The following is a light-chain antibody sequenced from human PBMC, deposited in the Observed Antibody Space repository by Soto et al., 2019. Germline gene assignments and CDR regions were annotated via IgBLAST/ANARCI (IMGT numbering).Light chain of an antibody. CDR3: QQYDSSRT. Sequence: EIVLTQSPGTLSLSPGERATLSCRASQSVSSYLAWYQQKPGQAPRLLIYGASSRATGIPDRFSGSGSGTDFTLTISRLEPEDFAVYYCQQYDSSRTFGQGTKVEMK. CDR1: QSVSSY. V-gene: IGKV3-20*01. J-gene: IGKJ1*01. CDR2: GAS.